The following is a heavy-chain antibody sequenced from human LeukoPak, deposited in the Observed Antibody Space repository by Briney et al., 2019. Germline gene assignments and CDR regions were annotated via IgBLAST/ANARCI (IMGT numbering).Heavy chain of an antibody. V-gene: IGHV3-33*01. CDR3: ARGIVRYSSGWYFDY. CDR2: IWYDGSNK. J-gene: IGHJ4*02. D-gene: IGHD6-19*01. CDR1: GFTFSSYG. Sequence: PGRSLRLSCAASGFTFSSYGMHWVRQAPGKGLEWVAVIWYDGSNKYYADSVKGRFTISRDNSKNTLYLQMNSLRAEDTAVYYCARGIVRYSSGWYFDYWGQGTPVTVSS.